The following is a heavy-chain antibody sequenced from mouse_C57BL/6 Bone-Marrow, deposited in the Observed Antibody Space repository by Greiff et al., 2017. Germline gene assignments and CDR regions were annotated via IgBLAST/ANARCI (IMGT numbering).Heavy chain of an antibody. CDR2: IYPRSGNT. V-gene: IGHV1-81*01. D-gene: IGHD2-3*01. J-gene: IGHJ2*01. Sequence: VQLQQSGAELARPGASVKLSCKASGYTFTSYGISWVKQSTGQGLEWIGEIYPRSGNTYYNETFKGKATLTADKSSSTAYMELRSLTSEDSAVYFCARSDIGWLLRRDYWGQGTTLTVSS. CDR3: ARSDIGWLLRRDY. CDR1: GYTFTSYG.